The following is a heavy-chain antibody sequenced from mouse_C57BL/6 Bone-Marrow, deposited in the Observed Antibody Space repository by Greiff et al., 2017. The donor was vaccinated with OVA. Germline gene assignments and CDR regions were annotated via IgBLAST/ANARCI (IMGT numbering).Heavy chain of an antibody. CDR1: GFNIKNTY. V-gene: IGHV14-3*01. D-gene: IGHD2-4*01. J-gene: IGHJ1*03. Sequence: EVQLVESVAELVRPGASVKLSCTASGFNIKNTYMHWVKQRPEQGLEWIGRIDPANGNTKYAPKFQGKATITADKSSNTAYLQLSSLTSEDTAIYYCAFYDYDSYWYFDVWGTGTTVTVSS. CDR3: AFYDYDSYWYFDV. CDR2: IDPANGNT.